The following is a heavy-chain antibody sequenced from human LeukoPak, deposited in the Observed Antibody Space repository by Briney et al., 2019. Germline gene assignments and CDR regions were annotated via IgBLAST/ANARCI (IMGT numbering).Heavy chain of an antibody. Sequence: TGGSLRLSCAASGFTFSSYAMHWVRQAPGKGLEWVAVISYDGSNKYYADSVRGRFTISRDNSKNTLYLQMNSLRAEDTAVYYCARASYRSGSSYWGQGTLVTVSS. D-gene: IGHD3-3*01. CDR2: ISYDGSNK. J-gene: IGHJ4*02. V-gene: IGHV3-30-3*01. CDR3: ARASYRSGSSY. CDR1: GFTFSSYA.